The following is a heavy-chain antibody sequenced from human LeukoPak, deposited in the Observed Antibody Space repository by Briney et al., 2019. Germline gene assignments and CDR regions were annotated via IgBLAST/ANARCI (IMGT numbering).Heavy chain of an antibody. CDR3: ARGGYYGSGSYVGYFDY. J-gene: IGHJ4*02. Sequence: PAGRSLRLSCAASGFTFSSYAMHWVRQAPGKGLEWVAVISYDGSNKYYADSVKGRFTISRDNSKNTLYLQMNSLRAEDTAVYYCARGGYYGSGSYVGYFDYWGQGTLSPSPQ. CDR1: GFTFSSYA. CDR2: ISYDGSNK. D-gene: IGHD3-10*01. V-gene: IGHV3-30-3*01.